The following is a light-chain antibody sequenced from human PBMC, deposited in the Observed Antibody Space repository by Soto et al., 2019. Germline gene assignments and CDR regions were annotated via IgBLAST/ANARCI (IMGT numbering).Light chain of an antibody. Sequence: QSALTQPASVSESPGQSITISCTGTSSDVGFYNYVSWYQHHPGKAPKLLIYDVSSRPSGVSDRFSASKSANTASLTISGRQPEDEADYYCSSYTGSGVVFGVGTKRTV. CDR2: DVS. CDR3: SSYTGSGVV. CDR1: SSDVGFYNY. J-gene: IGLJ2*01. V-gene: IGLV2-14*03.